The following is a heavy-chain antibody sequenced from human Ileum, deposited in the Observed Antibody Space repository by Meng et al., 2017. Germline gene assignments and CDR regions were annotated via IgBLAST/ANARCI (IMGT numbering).Heavy chain of an antibody. V-gene: IGHV4-39*07. CDR2: INYSGST. CDR3: ERISYSGYEFRAFDI. Sequence: SETLSLTLTLPGGSTSSSSHYWCWIRQPPGKGLEWVGSINYSGSTYYNPSLKSRVTISVDTSKNQFSLNLSSVTAADTDVYYCERISYSGYEFRAFDIWGQGIMVTVSS. D-gene: IGHD5-12*01. CDR1: GGSTSSSSHY. J-gene: IGHJ3*02.